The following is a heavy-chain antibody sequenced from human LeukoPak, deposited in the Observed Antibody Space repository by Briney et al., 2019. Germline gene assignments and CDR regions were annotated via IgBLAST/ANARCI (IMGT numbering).Heavy chain of an antibody. J-gene: IGHJ4*02. CDR2: IYYSGST. CDR3: ARGGNSYGNFDY. CDR1: GGSISSYY. Sequence: SETLSLTCTVSGGSISSYYWSWIRQPPGKGLEWIGYIYYSGSTNYNPSLKSRVTISVDTSKNQFSLNLSSVTAADTAIYYCARGGNSYGNFDYWGQGTLVTASS. V-gene: IGHV4-59*01. D-gene: IGHD5-18*01.